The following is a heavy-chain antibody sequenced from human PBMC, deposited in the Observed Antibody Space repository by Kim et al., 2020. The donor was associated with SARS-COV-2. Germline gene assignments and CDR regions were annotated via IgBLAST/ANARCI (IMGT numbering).Heavy chain of an antibody. CDR1: GLTFSNAW. D-gene: IGHD3-10*01. J-gene: IGHJ4*02. Sequence: GGSLRLSCAASGLTFSNAWMSWVRQAPGKGLEWVGRIKSKTDGGTTDYAAPVKGRFTISRDDSKNTLYLQMNSLKTEDTAVYYCTTLLLWFVEAIDYWGQGTLVTVSS. CDR3: TTLLLWFVEAIDY. CDR2: IKSKTDGGTT. V-gene: IGHV3-15*01.